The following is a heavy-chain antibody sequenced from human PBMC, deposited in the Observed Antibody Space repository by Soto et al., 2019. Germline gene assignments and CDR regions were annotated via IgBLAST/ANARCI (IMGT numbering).Heavy chain of an antibody. D-gene: IGHD2-2*01. Sequence: PSETLSLTCTVSGGSISSYYWSWIRQPPGKGLEWIGYIYYSGSTNYNPSLKSRVTISVDTSKNQFSLKLSSVTAADTAVYYCARQVVVVPAATRWFDPWGQGTLVTVSS. CDR3: ARQVVVVPAATRWFDP. CDR2: IYYSGST. V-gene: IGHV4-59*08. CDR1: GGSISSYY. J-gene: IGHJ5*02.